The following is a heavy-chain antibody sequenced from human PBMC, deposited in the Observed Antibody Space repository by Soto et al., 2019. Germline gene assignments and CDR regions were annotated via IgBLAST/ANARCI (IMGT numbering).Heavy chain of an antibody. V-gene: IGHV3-23*01. J-gene: IGHJ6*02. Sequence: VQLLESGGGLVQPGGSLRLSCAASGFTFSSYAMSWVRQAPGKGLEWVSAISGSGGSTYYADSVKGRFTISRDNSKNTLYLQMNSLRAEDTAVYYCAKGYGSGSYYPYYYYYYGMDVWGQGTTVTVSS. CDR1: GFTFSSYA. D-gene: IGHD3-10*01. CDR3: AKGYGSGSYYPYYYYYYGMDV. CDR2: ISGSGGST.